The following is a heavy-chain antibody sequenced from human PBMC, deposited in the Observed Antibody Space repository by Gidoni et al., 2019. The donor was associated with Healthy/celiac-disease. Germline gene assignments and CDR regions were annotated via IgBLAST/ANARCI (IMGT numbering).Heavy chain of an antibody. CDR2: INHSGST. Sequence: QVPLQQWGPGLFEPSEPLSLTCAAYDGSVCSYYWSWIRQPPGTGQEWIGEINHSGSTNYNPSLKSLVTIAVDTSKNQFSLKLSSVTAADTAVYYCARALRTSCGYYYCGMDVWGQGTTVTVSS. J-gene: IGHJ6*02. CDR1: DGSVCSYY. D-gene: IGHD1-1*01. V-gene: IGHV4-34*01. CDR3: ARALRTSCGYYYCGMDV.